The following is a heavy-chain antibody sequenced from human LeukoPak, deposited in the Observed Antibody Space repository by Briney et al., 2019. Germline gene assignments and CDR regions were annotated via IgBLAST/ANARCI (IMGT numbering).Heavy chain of an antibody. D-gene: IGHD4-17*01. Sequence: PGGSLRLSCAASGFTFSSYSMNWVRQAPGKGLEWVSYISSSGSTKYYADSVKGRFTFSRDNAKNSLYLQMNSLRAEDTAVYYCATAARYGDYFDYWGQGTLVTVSS. CDR1: GFTFSSYS. J-gene: IGHJ4*02. CDR3: ATAARYGDYFDY. CDR2: ISSSGSTK. V-gene: IGHV3-48*04.